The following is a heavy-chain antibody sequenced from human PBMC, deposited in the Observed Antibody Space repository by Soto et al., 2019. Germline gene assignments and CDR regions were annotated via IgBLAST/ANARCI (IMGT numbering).Heavy chain of an antibody. Sequence: GASVKVSCKASGFTFTSSAVRWVRQARGQRLEWIGWIVVGSGNTNYAQKFQERVTITRDMSTSTAYMELSSLRSEDTAVYYCAADVGAKDAFDIWGQGTMVTVSS. CDR2: IVVGSGNT. J-gene: IGHJ3*02. V-gene: IGHV1-58*01. D-gene: IGHD1-26*01. CDR1: GFTFTSSA. CDR3: AADVGAKDAFDI.